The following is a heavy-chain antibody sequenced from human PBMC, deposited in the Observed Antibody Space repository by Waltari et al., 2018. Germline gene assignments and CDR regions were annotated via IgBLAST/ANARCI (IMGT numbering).Heavy chain of an antibody. CDR1: GFPSSHNW. Sequence: EVQLVESGGGLVQPGGSLSLSCAASGFPSSHNWMTWVRQAPGKGLEWVANINQDGSEKYSVESVKGRFTISRDNAKNSLYLQLNSLRADDTAVYYCTRGGDDSSWYWRNWGQGTLVTVSS. J-gene: IGHJ4*02. CDR3: TRGGDDSSWYWRN. V-gene: IGHV3-7*01. CDR2: INQDGSEK. D-gene: IGHD6-13*01.